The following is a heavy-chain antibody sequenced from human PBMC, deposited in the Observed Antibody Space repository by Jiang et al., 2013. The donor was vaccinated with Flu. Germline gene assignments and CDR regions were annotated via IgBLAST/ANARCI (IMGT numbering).Heavy chain of an antibody. CDR3: ARHQPPAVQLDP. D-gene: IGHD1-1*01. CDR2: IYYSGST. J-gene: IGHJ5*02. Sequence: GSGLVKPSETLSLTCTVSGGSISSYYWSWIRQPPGKGLEWIGYIYYSGSTNYNPSLKSRVTISVDTSKNQFSLKLSSVTAADTAVYYCARHQPPAVQLDPWGQGTLVTVSS. CDR1: GGSISSYY. V-gene: IGHV4-59*08.